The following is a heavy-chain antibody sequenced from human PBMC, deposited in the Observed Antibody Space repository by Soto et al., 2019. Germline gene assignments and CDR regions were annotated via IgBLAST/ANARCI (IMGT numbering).Heavy chain of an antibody. D-gene: IGHD3-10*01. CDR3: ARGNDGSGSYYNVGWFDP. CDR1: GGSVSSGSYY. J-gene: IGHJ5*02. Sequence: QVQLQESGPGLVKPSETLSLTCTVSGGSVSSGSYYWSWIRQPPGKGLEWIGYIYYRGSTNYNPSLKSRVTISVDTSKNQFSLKMSSVTAADTAVYHCARGNDGSGSYYNVGWFDPWGQGTLVTVSP. CDR2: IYYRGST. V-gene: IGHV4-61*01.